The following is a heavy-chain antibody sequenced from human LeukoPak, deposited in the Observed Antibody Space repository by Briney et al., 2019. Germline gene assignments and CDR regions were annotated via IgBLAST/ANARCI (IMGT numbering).Heavy chain of an antibody. CDR3: AKSQGYCSSTSCKDYYYYYVDV. Sequence: GGSLRLSCAASGFTFSSYGMSWVRQAPGKGLEWVSAISGSGGSTYYADSVKGRFTISRDNSKNTLYLQMNSLRAEDTAVYYCAKSQGYCSSTSCKDYYYYYVDVWGKGTTVTISS. CDR2: ISGSGGST. J-gene: IGHJ6*03. D-gene: IGHD2-2*01. V-gene: IGHV3-23*01. CDR1: GFTFSSYG.